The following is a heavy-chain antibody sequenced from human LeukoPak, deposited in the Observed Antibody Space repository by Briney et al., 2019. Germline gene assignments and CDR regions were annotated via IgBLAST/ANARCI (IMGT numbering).Heavy chain of an antibody. D-gene: IGHD3-3*01. CDR3: ARDLLGVIIPSY. V-gene: IGHV3-66*02. CDR2: IYSGGST. CDR1: GFTVSSNY. J-gene: IGHJ4*02. Sequence: GGSPRLSCAASGFTVSSNYMSWVRQAPGKGLEWVSVIYSGGSTYYADSVKGRFTISRDNSKNTLYLQMNSLGAEDTAVYYCARDLLGVIIPSYWGQGTLVTVSS.